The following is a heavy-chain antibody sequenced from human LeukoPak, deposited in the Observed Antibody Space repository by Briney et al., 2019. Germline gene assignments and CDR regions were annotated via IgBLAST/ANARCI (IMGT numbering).Heavy chain of an antibody. J-gene: IGHJ4*02. CDR2: ISSSGNKK. V-gene: IGHV3-30*04. CDR1: GFTFSSYA. CDR3: ARDQGY. Sequence: PGGSLRLSCAASGFTFSSYAMHWVRQAPGKGLEWVAVISSSGNKKYYADSVKGRFTVSRDNSKNTLYLQMNSLRAEDTAVHYCARDQGYWGQGTLVTVSS.